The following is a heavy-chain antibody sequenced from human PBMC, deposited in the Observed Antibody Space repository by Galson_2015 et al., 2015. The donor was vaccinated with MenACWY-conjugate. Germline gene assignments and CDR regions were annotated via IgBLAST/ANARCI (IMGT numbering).Heavy chain of an antibody. CDR1: GFSFRSNA. J-gene: IGHJ6*03. Sequence: SLRLSCAASGFSFRSNAMSWVRQAPGKGLEWASAISASGGSTYFPDYAKGRFTISRDNSKNTLFLEMNSLGGEDTALYYCVKERGSLSHNYYFYFMDVWGKGTTVTVS. V-gene: IGHV3-23*01. D-gene: IGHD6-6*01. CDR3: VKERGSLSHNYYFYFMDV. CDR2: ISASGGST.